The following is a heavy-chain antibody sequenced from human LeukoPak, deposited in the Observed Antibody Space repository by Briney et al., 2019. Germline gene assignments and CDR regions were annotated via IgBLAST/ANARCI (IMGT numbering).Heavy chain of an antibody. Sequence: PSETLSLTCSVSGYSISSGYYWGWVRHAPGKALEWVSVIYSGGSTYYADSVKDRFTIARDNSKNTLHLQMNSLRAEETPVYYCARAPPYYYDSSGYLFGEAFAIWGQGTMVTVSS. D-gene: IGHD3-22*01. CDR1: GYSISSGYY. CDR3: ARAPPYYYDSSGYLFGEAFAI. V-gene: IGHV3-53*01. CDR2: IYSGGST. J-gene: IGHJ3*02.